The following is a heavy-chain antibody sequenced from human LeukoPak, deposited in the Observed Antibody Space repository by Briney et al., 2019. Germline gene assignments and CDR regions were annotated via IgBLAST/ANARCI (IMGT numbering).Heavy chain of an antibody. CDR2: IYTSGST. D-gene: IGHD1-7*01. Sequence: SETLSLTCTVSSGSISSGSYYWSWIRQPAGKGLEWIGRIYTSGSTNYNPSLKSRVTISVDTSKNQFSLKLSSVTAADTAVYYCARADIDWNYVINDYWGQGTLVTVSS. CDR1: SGSISSGSYY. CDR3: ARADIDWNYVINDY. V-gene: IGHV4-61*02. J-gene: IGHJ4*02.